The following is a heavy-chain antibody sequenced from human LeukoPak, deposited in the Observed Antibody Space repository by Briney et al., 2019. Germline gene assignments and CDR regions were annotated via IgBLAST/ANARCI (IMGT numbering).Heavy chain of an antibody. CDR2: IYYSGST. D-gene: IGHD3-10*01. CDR1: GGSISSYY. CDR3: ARDSITMVRGALGVFDP. Sequence: SETLSLTCIVSGGSISSYYWSWIRQPPGKGPEWIGYIYYSGSTNYNPSLKSRVTISVDTSKNQFSLKLSSVTAADTAVYYCARDSITMVRGALGVFDPWGQGTLVTVSS. V-gene: IGHV4-59*01. J-gene: IGHJ5*02.